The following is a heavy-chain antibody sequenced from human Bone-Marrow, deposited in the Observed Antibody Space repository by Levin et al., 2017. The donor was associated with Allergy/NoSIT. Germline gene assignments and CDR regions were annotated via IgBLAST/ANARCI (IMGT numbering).Heavy chain of an antibody. V-gene: IGHV3-33*01. D-gene: IGHD2-2*02. Sequence: PGESLKISCAASGFAFKTFAMHWLRQAPGKGLEWVAVIWYDGSTQHYADSVKGRFTISRDNSKSTLYLQMNNLRPDDTAVYYCASLYTGIVAYVDSWGPGNLVTVS. CDR2: IWYDGSTQ. CDR3: ASLYTGIVAYVDS. CDR1: GFAFKTFA. J-gene: IGHJ4*02.